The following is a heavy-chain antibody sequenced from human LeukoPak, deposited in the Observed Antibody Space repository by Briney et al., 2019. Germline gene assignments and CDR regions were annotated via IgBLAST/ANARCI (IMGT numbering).Heavy chain of an antibody. Sequence: SETLSLTCTVSGYSISSGYYWGWIRQPPGKGLEWIGSIYHSGSTYYNPSLKSRVSISLDTSKNQFSLKLSSVTAADTAVYYCARTWGSYLLLDYWGQGTLVTVSS. D-gene: IGHD1-26*01. CDR1: GYSISSGYY. V-gene: IGHV4-38-2*02. J-gene: IGHJ4*02. CDR3: ARTWGSYLLLDY. CDR2: IYHSGST.